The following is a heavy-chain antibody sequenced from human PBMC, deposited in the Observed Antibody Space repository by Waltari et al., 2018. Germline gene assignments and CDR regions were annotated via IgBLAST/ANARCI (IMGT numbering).Heavy chain of an antibody. CDR1: GDSLKTYY. J-gene: IGHJ3*02. CDR2: ILYTETTVT. Sequence: QVQLQESGPGPVKSSETLSLRCSVSGDSLKTYYWTWVRQPPGKGLEYIGYILYTETTVTHYSPSFRGRATILLDMSKDEVYLRLTSMTAADTAVYFCARWGPGAFDIWGRGTLVTASS. D-gene: IGHD7-27*01. CDR3: ARWGPGAFDI. V-gene: IGHV4-59*13.